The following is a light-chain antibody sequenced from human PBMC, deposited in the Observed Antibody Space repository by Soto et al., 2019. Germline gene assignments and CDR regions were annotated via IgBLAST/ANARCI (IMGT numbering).Light chain of an antibody. CDR2: GAS. V-gene: IGKV3-20*01. J-gene: IGKJ1*01. CDR3: QQYTSPPWT. Sequence: EIVLTQSPDTLSLSPGERATLSCRASQSLPGNYLAWLQQKPGQAPRLLIYGASSRAIGIPDRFSGSGSGTDFTLTISRLEPEDCAVYYCQQYTSPPWTLGQGTKVETK. CDR1: QSLPGNY.